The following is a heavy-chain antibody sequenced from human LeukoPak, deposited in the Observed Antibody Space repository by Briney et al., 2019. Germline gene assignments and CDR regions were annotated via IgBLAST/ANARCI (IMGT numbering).Heavy chain of an antibody. V-gene: IGHV1-2*02. J-gene: IGHJ4*02. CDR1: GYTFTGYY. Sequence: SSVKVSCKASGYTFTGYYMHWVRQAPGQGLELMGWINPNSGGTNYAQKFQGRVTMTRDTSISTAYMELSRLRSDDTAVYYCARESELEPFDYWGQGTLVTVSS. CDR2: INPNSGGT. CDR3: ARESELEPFDY. D-gene: IGHD1-1*01.